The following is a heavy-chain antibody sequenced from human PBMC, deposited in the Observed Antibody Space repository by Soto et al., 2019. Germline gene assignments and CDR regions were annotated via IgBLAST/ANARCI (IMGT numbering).Heavy chain of an antibody. V-gene: IGHV1-2*02. D-gene: IGHD1-1*01. CDR1: GYTFTGYY. CDR3: ARPKVRTGTKGDAFDI. CDR2: INPNSGGT. Sequence: QVQLVQSGAEVKKPGASVKVSCKASGYTFTGYYMHWVRQAPGQGLEWMGWINPNSGGTNYAQKFQGRVTMTRDTSISTAYMELSRLRSDDTAVYYCARPKVRTGTKGDAFDIWGQGTMVTVSS. J-gene: IGHJ3*02.